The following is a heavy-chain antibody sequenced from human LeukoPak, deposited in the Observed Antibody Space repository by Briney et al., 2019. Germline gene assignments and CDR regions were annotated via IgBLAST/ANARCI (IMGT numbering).Heavy chain of an antibody. CDR1: GYIFSTYG. CDR3: ARKRCTGDCYLFDP. V-gene: IGHV1-18*01. CDR2: INTNNGNT. J-gene: IGHJ5*02. D-gene: IGHD2-21*02. Sequence: GASVKVSCKASGYIFSTYGLMWVRQAPGQGLEWVGWINTNNGNTNYAQKFQGRVTMTTDTSTTTGYMELRSLRSDDTAVYYCARKRCTGDCYLFDPWGQGTLVTVSS.